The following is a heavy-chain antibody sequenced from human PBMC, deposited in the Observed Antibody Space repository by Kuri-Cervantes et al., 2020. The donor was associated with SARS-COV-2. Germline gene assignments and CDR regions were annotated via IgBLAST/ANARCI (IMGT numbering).Heavy chain of an antibody. D-gene: IGHD6-13*01. Sequence: GGSLRLSCAASGFTFSSYGMRWVRQAPGKGLEWVAVICCDGSNKYYADSVKGRFTISRDNSKNTLYLQMNSLRAEDTAVYYCARGAYSQKLLLIDWGQGTLVTVSS. CDR3: ARGAYSQKLLLID. V-gene: IGHV3-33*08. J-gene: IGHJ4*02. CDR1: GFTFSSYG. CDR2: ICCDGSNK.